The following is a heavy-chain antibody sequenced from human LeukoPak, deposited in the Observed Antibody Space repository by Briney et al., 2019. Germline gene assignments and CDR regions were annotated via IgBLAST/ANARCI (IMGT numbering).Heavy chain of an antibody. CDR1: GYSISSGYY. CDR3: ARLPTVASLGWFDP. CDR2: IYHSGST. D-gene: IGHD3-3*02. Sequence: SETLSLTCTVSGYSISSGYYWGWIRRPPGKGLEWIGIIYHSGSTYYNPSLKSRVTISVDTSKNQFSLKLSSVTAADTAVYYCARLPTVASLGWFDPWGQGTLVTVSS. V-gene: IGHV4-38-2*02. J-gene: IGHJ5*02.